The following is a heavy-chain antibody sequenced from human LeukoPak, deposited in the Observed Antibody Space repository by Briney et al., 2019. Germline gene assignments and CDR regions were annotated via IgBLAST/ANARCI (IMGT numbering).Heavy chain of an antibody. CDR3: AKMVRGVINILFDY. V-gene: IGHV3-23*01. D-gene: IGHD3-10*01. J-gene: IGHJ4*02. CDR1: GFTFSSYA. CDR2: INNSGGST. Sequence: GGSLRLSCAASGFTFSSYAMNWVRQAPGKGLAWVSGINNSGGSTYYADSVKGRFTISRDNSKNTLYLQMNSLRAEDTAVYYCAKMVRGVINILFDYWGQGTLVTVSS.